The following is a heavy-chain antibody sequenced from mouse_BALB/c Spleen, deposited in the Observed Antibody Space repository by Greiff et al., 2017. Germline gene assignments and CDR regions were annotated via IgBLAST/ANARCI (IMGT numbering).Heavy chain of an antibody. J-gene: IGHJ3*01. CDR3: ARSEGFAY. V-gene: IGHV1-20*02. CDR1: GYSFTGYF. Sequence: EVQLQESGPELVKPGASVKISCKASGYSFTGYFMNWVMQSHGKSLEWIGRINPYNGDTFYNQKFKGKATLTVDKSSSTAHMELRSLASEDSAVYYCARSEGFAYWGQGTLVTVSA. CDR2: INPYNGDT.